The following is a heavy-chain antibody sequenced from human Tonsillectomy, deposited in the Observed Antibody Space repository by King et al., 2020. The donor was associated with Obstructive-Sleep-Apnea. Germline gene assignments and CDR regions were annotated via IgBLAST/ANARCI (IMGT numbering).Heavy chain of an antibody. CDR3: ARPSPGDILSSWNFDL. CDR2: ISYSGST. V-gene: IGHV4-59*08. CDR1: GGSISSYY. J-gene: IGHJ2*01. D-gene: IGHD3-9*01. Sequence: VPLQESGPGLVKPSETLSLTCIVSGGSISSYYWSWIRQPPGKGLQWIGYISYSGSTIYNPSLTSRVTISLDTSKNQFSLKLSSVTAADTAVYYCARPSPGDILSSWNFDLWGRGTLVTVSS.